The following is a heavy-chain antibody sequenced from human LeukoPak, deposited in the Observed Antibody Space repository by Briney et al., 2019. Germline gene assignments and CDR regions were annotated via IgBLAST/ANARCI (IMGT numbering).Heavy chain of an antibody. J-gene: IGHJ4*02. V-gene: IGHV3-33*06. CDR2: IWYDGSNK. D-gene: IGHD7-27*01. CDR3: AKDPSGDLDY. CDR1: GFTFSSSS. Sequence: GGSLRLSCAASGFTFSSSSMNWVRQAPGKGLEWVAVIWYDGSNKYYADSVKGRFTISRDNSKNTLYLQMNSLRAEDTAVYYCAKDPSGDLDYWGQGTLVTVSS.